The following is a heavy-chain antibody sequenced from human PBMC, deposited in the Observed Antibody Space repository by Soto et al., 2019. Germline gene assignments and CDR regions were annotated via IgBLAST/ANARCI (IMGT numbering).Heavy chain of an antibody. CDR3: ARGARDTTMIPHDI. CDR2: ISSSSSYI. J-gene: IGHJ3*02. Sequence: PGGSLRLSCAASGFTFRIYSMNWVRQAPGKGLEWVSSISSSSSYIYYADSVKGRFTISRDNAKNSLYLETNSLRGEDTAVYYCARGARDTTMIPHDIWGQGTTVTVSS. V-gene: IGHV3-21*06. D-gene: IGHD5-18*01. CDR1: GFTFRIYS.